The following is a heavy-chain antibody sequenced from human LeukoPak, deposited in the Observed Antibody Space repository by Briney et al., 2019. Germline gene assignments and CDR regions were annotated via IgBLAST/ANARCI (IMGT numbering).Heavy chain of an antibody. CDR3: ARHGPNDYGDYLGSEYYFDY. CDR1: GGSISSSSYY. Sequence: PSETLSLTCTVSGGSISSSSYYWGWIRQPPGKGLEWIGSIYYSGSTYYNPSLKSRVTISVDTSKNQFSLKLSSVTAADTAVYYCARHGPNDYGDYLGSEYYFDYWGQGTLVTVSS. D-gene: IGHD4-17*01. V-gene: IGHV4-39*01. CDR2: IYYSGST. J-gene: IGHJ4*02.